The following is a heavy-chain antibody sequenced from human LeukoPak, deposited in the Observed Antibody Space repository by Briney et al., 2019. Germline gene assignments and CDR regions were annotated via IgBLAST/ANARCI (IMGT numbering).Heavy chain of an antibody. V-gene: IGHV3-48*01. CDR1: GFTFSSYA. J-gene: IGHJ6*03. Sequence: QSGGSLRLSCAASGFTFSSYAMNWVRQAPGKGLEWVSYISSSSSTIYYADSVKGRFTISRDNAKNSLYLQMNSLRAEDTAVYYCASEVASYYYYYYMDVWGKGTTVTVSS. CDR3: ASEVASYYYYYYMDV. CDR2: ISSSSSTI.